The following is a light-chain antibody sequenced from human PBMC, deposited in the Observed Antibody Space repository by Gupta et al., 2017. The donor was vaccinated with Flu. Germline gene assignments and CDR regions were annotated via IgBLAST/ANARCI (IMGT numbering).Light chain of an antibody. Sequence: EIVLTQSPATLSVSHGERATLSCRASQSVNSNLAWYQQKPGQAPRLLFYGAATRATGIPARFSGRRSGTEFTLTISSLQSEEVAVYYCQQYDNWPPITFGQGTRLEIK. V-gene: IGKV3-15*01. CDR1: QSVNSN. CDR3: QQYDNWPPIT. J-gene: IGKJ5*01. CDR2: GAA.